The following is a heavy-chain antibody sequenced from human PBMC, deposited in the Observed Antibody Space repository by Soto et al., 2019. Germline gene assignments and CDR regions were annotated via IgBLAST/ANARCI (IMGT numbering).Heavy chain of an antibody. Sequence: PSETLSLTCTVSGGSISSSSYYWGWIRQPPGKGLEWIGNIYYSGSTYYNPSLKSRVTISVDTSKNQFSLKLSSVTAADTAVYYCASRYYYDSSGYYYFDYWGQGTLVTVSS. D-gene: IGHD3-22*01. CDR3: ASRYYYDSSGYYYFDY. CDR2: IYYSGST. CDR1: GGSISSSSYY. J-gene: IGHJ4*02. V-gene: IGHV4-39*01.